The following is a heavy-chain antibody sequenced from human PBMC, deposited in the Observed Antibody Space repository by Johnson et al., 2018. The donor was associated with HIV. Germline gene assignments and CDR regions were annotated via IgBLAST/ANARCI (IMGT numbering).Heavy chain of an antibody. V-gene: IGHV3-11*04. CDR1: GFTFSDYY. J-gene: IGHJ3*02. CDR2: ITGSGTVV. D-gene: IGHD2-8*01. Sequence: QVQLVESGGGLVKPGGSLRLSCAASGFTFSDYYMSWIRQAPGKGLEWVSYITGSGTVVYYADSVKGRFTISRDNSKNTLYLQMNSLRAEDTAVYYCARVMQADAFDIWGQGTMVTVSS. CDR3: ARVMQADAFDI.